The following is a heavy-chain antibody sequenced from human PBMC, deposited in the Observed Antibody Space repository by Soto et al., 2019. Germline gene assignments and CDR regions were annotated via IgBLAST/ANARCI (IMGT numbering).Heavy chain of an antibody. V-gene: IGHV1-24*01. CDR2: FDPEDGET. Sequence: ASVKVSCKVSGYTLTELSIHWVRQAPGKRLGWMGGFDPEDGETIYAQKFQGRVTMTEDTSTDTAYMELSSLRSEDTAVYYCAAVGWLRGDYYGSGINKNIDYWGQGTLVTVSS. J-gene: IGHJ4*02. D-gene: IGHD3-10*01. CDR3: AAVGWLRGDYYGSGINKNIDY. CDR1: GYTLTELS.